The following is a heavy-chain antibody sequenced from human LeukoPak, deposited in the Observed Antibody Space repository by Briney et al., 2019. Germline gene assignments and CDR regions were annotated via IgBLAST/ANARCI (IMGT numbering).Heavy chain of an antibody. CDR2: IIPIFGTA. D-gene: IGHD2-15*01. V-gene: IGHV1-69*13. CDR1: GYTFTSYA. J-gene: IGHJ3*02. Sequence: SVKVSCKASGYTFTSYAISWVRQAPGQGLEWMGGIIPIFGTANYAQKFQGRVTITADESTSTAYMELSSLRSEDTAVYYCARGINCSGGSCPDAFDIWGQGTMVTVSS. CDR3: ARGINCSGGSCPDAFDI.